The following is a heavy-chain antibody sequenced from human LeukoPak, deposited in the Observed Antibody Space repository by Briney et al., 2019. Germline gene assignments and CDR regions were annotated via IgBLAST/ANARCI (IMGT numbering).Heavy chain of an antibody. CDR2: IYHSGST. CDR1: GYSISSGYY. J-gene: IGHJ5*02. V-gene: IGHV4-38-2*02. D-gene: IGHD3-16*01. Sequence: SETLSLTCTVSGYSISSGYYGGWIRQPPGKGREWIGSIYHSGSTYYNPSLKSRVTISVDTSKNQFSLKLSSVTAADTAVYYFARLGVVYPLNWFDPWGQGTLVTVSS. CDR3: ARLGVVYPLNWFDP.